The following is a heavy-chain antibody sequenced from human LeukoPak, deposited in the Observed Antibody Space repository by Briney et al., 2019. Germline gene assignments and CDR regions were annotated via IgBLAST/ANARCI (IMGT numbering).Heavy chain of an antibody. Sequence: SETLSLTCTVSGGSISSSSYYWGWIRQPPGKGLEWIGSIYYSGSTYYNPSLKSRVTISVDTSKNQFSLKLSSVTAADTAVYYCARGGGGPYSSPPRFDPWGQGTLVTVSS. CDR2: IYYSGST. J-gene: IGHJ5*02. CDR3: ARGGGGPYSSPPRFDP. CDR1: GGSISSSSYY. D-gene: IGHD6-13*01. V-gene: IGHV4-39*07.